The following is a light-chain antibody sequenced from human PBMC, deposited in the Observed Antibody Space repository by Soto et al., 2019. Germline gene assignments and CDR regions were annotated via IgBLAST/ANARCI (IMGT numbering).Light chain of an antibody. CDR3: QQYNRNTWS. V-gene: IGKV1-5*01. J-gene: IGKJ1*01. CDR1: QSVTTW. CDR2: DAS. Sequence: DRVTITCRASQSVTTWVAWYQQKPGKAPNLLIYDASTLESGVPSRFSGSGSGTEFTLTITTLQPDDFATYFCQQYNRNTWSFGPGTKVDI.